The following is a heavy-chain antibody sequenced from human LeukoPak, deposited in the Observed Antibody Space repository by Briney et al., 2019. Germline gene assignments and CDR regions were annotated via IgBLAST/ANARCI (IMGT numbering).Heavy chain of an antibody. CDR1: GGTLSSYA. J-gene: IGHJ4*02. CDR3: ARGRRYCSSTSCQIGDY. CDR2: IIPIFGTA. V-gene: IGHV1-69*01. D-gene: IGHD2-2*01. Sequence: AASVKVSCKASGGTLSSYAISWVRQAPGQGLEWMGGIIPIFGTANYAQKFQGRVTITADESTSTAYMELSSLRSEDTAVYYCARGRRYCSSTSCQIGDYWGQGTLVTVSS.